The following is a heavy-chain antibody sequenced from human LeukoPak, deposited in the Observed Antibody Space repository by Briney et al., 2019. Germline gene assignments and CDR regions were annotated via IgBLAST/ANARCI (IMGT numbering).Heavy chain of an antibody. CDR3: AKDEQWLTPIGFDY. V-gene: IGHV3-23*01. CDR1: GFTFSSYA. J-gene: IGHJ4*02. D-gene: IGHD6-19*01. Sequence: PGGSLRLSCAASGFTFSSYAMSWVRQDPGKGLEWVSAIGGSGGSTYYADSVKGRFTISRDNSKNTLYLQMNSLRAEDTAVYYCAKDEQWLTPIGFDYWGQGTLVTVSS. CDR2: IGGSGGST.